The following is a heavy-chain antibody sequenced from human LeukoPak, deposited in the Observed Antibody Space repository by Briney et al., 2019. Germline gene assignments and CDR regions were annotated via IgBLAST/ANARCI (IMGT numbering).Heavy chain of an antibody. J-gene: IGHJ4*02. Sequence: GGSQRLSCAASGFRLNDYYMSWIRQAPGKGLEWISYITSSGSTYYSDSVKGRSTISRDAASKSLYLQMNSLRAEDTAVYFCTRDQDAGYALGYWGQGTLVTVSS. V-gene: IGHV3-11*01. CDR3: TRDQDAGYALGY. D-gene: IGHD5-12*01. CDR1: GFRLNDYY. CDR2: ITSSGST.